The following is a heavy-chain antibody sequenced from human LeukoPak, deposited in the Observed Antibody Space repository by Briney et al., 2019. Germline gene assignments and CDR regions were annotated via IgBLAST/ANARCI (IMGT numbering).Heavy chain of an antibody. CDR3: ARGIGLYGWFDP. V-gene: IGHV3-13*01. J-gene: IGHJ5*02. CDR2: IGTAGDT. CDR1: GFTFSSYD. D-gene: IGHD4-17*01. Sequence: GGSLRLSCAASGFTFSSYDMHWVRQATGKGLEWVSAIGTAGDTHYPGSVKGRFTISRENAKNSLYLQMNSLRAGDTAVYYCARGIGLYGWFDPWGQGTLVTVSS.